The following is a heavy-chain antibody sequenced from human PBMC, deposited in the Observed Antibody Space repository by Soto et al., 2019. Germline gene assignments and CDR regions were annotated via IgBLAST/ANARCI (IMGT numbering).Heavy chain of an antibody. CDR1: GFTFSSYG. D-gene: IGHD1-26*01. CDR2: LYSGGST. V-gene: IGHV3-53*01. Sequence: GGSLRLSCAASGFTFSSYGMHWVRQAPGKGLKWVSVLYSGGSTYYADSVKGRFTISRDNSKNTLYLQMNSLRAEDTAVYYCARELVGGTTHAMDVWGQGTTVTVSS. CDR3: ARELVGGTTHAMDV. J-gene: IGHJ6*02.